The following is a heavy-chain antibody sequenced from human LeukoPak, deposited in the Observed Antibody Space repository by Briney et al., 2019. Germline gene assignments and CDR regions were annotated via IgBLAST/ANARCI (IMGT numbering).Heavy chain of an antibody. D-gene: IGHD7-27*01. V-gene: IGHV1-2*02. CDR2: IDPNSGGT. CDR3: ARGAKLGYYMDV. Sequence: ASVKVSCKASGYTFTGYYMHWVRQAPGQGLEWMGWIDPNSGGTNYAQKFQGRVTMTRDTSISTAYMVLNRLRSDDTAVYYCARGAKLGYYMDVWGKGTTVTVSS. CDR1: GYTFTGYY. J-gene: IGHJ6*03.